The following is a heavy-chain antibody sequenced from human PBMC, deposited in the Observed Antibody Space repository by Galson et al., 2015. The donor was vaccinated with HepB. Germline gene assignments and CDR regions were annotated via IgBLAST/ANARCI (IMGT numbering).Heavy chain of an antibody. CDR2: MSGISSTI. V-gene: IGHV3-48*01. D-gene: IGHD3-22*01. Sequence: SLRLPCAASGFTLSSYSMNWVRQAPGKGLEWVSYMSGISSTIYYADSVKGRFTISRDDAKNSLYLQMNSLRAEDTAVYYCARESIYYDTSGYLKRGNYFDYWGQGTLLTVSS. CDR1: GFTLSSYS. J-gene: IGHJ4*02. CDR3: ARESIYYDTSGYLKRGNYFDY.